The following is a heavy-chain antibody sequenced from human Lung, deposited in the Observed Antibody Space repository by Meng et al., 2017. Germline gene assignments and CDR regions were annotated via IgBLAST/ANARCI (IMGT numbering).Heavy chain of an antibody. D-gene: IGHD6-13*01. CDR1: GYTFPDYW. Sequence: GERVQPGAEVNKPGASGKVSFKASGYTFPDYWLHWVRRAPGQGLEWMGRINPKSGDKHYAQRFQGRVTMTGDTSISTAYMELSGLRSDDTAMYYCARDEDISAAGKLFGDYWGQGTLVTVSS. J-gene: IGHJ4*02. V-gene: IGHV1-2*06. CDR2: INPKSGDK. CDR3: ARDEDISAAGKLFGDY.